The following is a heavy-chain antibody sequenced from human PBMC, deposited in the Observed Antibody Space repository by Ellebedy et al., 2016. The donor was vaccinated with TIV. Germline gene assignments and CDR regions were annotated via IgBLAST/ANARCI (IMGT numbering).Heavy chain of an antibody. CDR2: INHSGST. D-gene: IGHD6-25*01. J-gene: IGHJ4*02. V-gene: IGHV4-34*01. Sequence: MPSETLSLTCAVYGGSFSGYYWSWIRQPPGKGLEWIGEINHSGSTNYNPSLKSRVTVSVDTSKNQFSLKLSSVTAADTAVYYCARGRPASFDYWGQGTLVTVSS. CDR1: GGSFSGYY. CDR3: ARGRPASFDY.